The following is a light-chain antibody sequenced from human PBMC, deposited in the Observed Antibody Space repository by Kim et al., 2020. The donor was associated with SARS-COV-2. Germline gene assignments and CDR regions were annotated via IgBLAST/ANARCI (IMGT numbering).Light chain of an antibody. V-gene: IGKV1-5*03. CDR3: QQYTSYSWT. J-gene: IGKJ1*01. Sequence: ASVGDRVTITCRASQSISSGLAWYQQKPGKAPKLLIYNASSLESGVPSRFSGSGSGTEFTLTISSLQPDDFATYYCQQYTSYSWTFGQGTKVDIK. CDR1: QSISSG. CDR2: NAS.